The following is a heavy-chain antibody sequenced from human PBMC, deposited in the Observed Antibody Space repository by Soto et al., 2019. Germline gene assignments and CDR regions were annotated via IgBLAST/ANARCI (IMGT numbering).Heavy chain of an antibody. CDR3: ARDESVDV. CDR2: INPSGGST. CDR1: GYTFTSYS. Sequence: ASVKVSCKASGYTFTSYSMHWVRQAPGQGLEWMGIINPSGGSTTYAQKFQDRVTMTRDTSTSTVYMEVSSLRSEDTAVYYCARDESVDVWGQGTTLTVSS. V-gene: IGHV1-46*01. D-gene: IGHD3-3*01. J-gene: IGHJ6*02.